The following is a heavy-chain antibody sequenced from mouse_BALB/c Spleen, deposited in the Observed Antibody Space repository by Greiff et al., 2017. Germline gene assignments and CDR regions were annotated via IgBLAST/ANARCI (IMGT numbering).Heavy chain of an antibody. CDR3: APDRYYAMDY. V-gene: IGHV1-14*01. Sequence: EVKVVESGPELVKPGASVKMSCKASGYTFTSYVMHWVKQKPGQGLEWIGYINPYNDGTKYNEKFKGKATLTSDKSSSTAYMELSSLTSEDSAVYYCAPDRYYAMDYWGQGTSVTVSS. CDR1: GYTFTSYV. CDR2: INPYNDGT. J-gene: IGHJ4*01.